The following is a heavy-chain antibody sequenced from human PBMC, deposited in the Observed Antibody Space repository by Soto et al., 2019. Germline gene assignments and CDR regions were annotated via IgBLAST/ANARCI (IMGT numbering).Heavy chain of an antibody. Sequence: PGESLKISCKGSGYSFTSYWIGWVRQMPGKGLEWMGIIYPGDSDTRYSPSFQGQVTISADKSISTAYLQWSSLRAEDTAVYYCALSSALGTLYAFDIWGQGTMVTVSS. CDR3: ALSSALGTLYAFDI. J-gene: IGHJ3*02. D-gene: IGHD3-22*01. CDR1: GYSFTSYW. CDR2: IYPGDSDT. V-gene: IGHV5-51*01.